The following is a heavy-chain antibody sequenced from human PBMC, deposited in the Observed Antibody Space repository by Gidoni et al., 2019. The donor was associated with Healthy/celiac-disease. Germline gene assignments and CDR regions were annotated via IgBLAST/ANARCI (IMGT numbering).Heavy chain of an antibody. CDR1: GWSFSGYY. Sequence: QVHLHHLCACLFQPPETLSLTCAVYGWSFSGYYWSWIRQPPGKGLEWIGEINHSGSTNYNPYLKSRGTIAVDTSKNQFALKLSSVTAADTAVYYCARAMTTVTPYYFDYWGQGTLVTVSS. CDR2: INHSGST. D-gene: IGHD4-17*01. J-gene: IGHJ4*02. V-gene: IGHV4-34*01. CDR3: ARAMTTVTPYYFDY.